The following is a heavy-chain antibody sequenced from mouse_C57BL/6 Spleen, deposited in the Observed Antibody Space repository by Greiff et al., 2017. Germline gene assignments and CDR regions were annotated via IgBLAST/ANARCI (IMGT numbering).Heavy chain of an antibody. CDR2: INPSTGGT. Sequence: VQLQQSGPALVKPGASVKISCKASGYSFTGYYMHWVKQSSEKSLEWIGEINPSTGGTSYNQKFKGKATLTVDKSSSTAYMQLKSLTSEDSAVYYCARDGPYAMDYWGQGTSVTVSS. CDR3: ARDGPYAMDY. J-gene: IGHJ4*01. CDR1: GYSFTGYY. D-gene: IGHD2-3*01. V-gene: IGHV1-43*01.